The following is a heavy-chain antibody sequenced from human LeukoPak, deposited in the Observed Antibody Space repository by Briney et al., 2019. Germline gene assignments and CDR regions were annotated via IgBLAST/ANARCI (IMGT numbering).Heavy chain of an antibody. CDR2: ISNSGGDI. D-gene: IGHD4-17*01. CDR3: ARTLTTTYS. J-gene: IGHJ4*02. V-gene: IGHV3-48*03. CDR1: EFTFSSHE. Sequence: GGSLRLSCTASEFTFSSHEMNWVRQAPGKGLEWLSYISNSGGDINYADSVKGRFTISRDDAKNSLYLQMNSLRVEDTAVYYCARTLTTTYSWGQGALVTVSS.